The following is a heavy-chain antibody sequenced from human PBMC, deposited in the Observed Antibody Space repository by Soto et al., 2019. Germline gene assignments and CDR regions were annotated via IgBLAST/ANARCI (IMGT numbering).Heavy chain of an antibody. D-gene: IGHD2-15*01. CDR2: INHSGST. CDR3: ASHCSGGSCYYNNWFDP. Sequence: SETLSLTCTVSGGSISSSSYYWSWIRQPPGKGLEWIGEINHSGSTNYNPSLKSRATISVDTSKNQFSLKLSSVTAADTAVYYCASHCSGGSCYYNNWFDPWGQGTLVTVSS. CDR1: GGSISSSSYY. V-gene: IGHV4-39*07. J-gene: IGHJ5*02.